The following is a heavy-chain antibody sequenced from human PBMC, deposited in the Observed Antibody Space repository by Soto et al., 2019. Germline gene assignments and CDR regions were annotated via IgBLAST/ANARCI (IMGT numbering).Heavy chain of an antibody. CDR2: ISYDGSNK. CDR1: GFTFSSYG. D-gene: IGHD3-3*01. CDR3: AKVQSLEWLYADYYYYYMDV. J-gene: IGHJ6*03. Sequence: GGSLRLSCAASGFTFSSYGMHWVRQAPGKGLEWVAVISYDGSNKYYADSVKGRFTISRDNSKNTLYLQMNSLRAEDTAVYYCAKVQSLEWLYADYYYYYMDVWGKGTTVTVSS. V-gene: IGHV3-30*18.